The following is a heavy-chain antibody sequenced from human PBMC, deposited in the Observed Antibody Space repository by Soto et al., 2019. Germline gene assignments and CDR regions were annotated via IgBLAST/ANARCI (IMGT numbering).Heavy chain of an antibody. CDR2: ISSTSSYI. CDR1: GFTFNSYS. V-gene: IGHV3-21*01. D-gene: IGHD4-17*01. J-gene: IGHJ4*02. CDR3: ARDRKDGDHDY. Sequence: EVQLVESGGGLVKPGGSLRLSCAASGFTFNSYSMNWVRQAPGKGLEWVSSISSTSSYIYYADSVKGRFTISRDNAKNSLYLQRNSLRAEDTAVYYCARDRKDGDHDYWGQGTLVTVSS.